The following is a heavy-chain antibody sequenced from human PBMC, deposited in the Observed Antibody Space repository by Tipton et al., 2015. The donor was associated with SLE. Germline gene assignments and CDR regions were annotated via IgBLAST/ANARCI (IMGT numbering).Heavy chain of an antibody. CDR3: ARGIVVTPGYYYYGTDV. D-gene: IGHD4-23*01. Sequence: SLRLSCAASGFTFSSYWMSWVRQAPGKGLEWVANIKQDGSEKYYVDSVKGRFTISVDTSKNQFSLKLSSVTAADTAVYYCARGIVVTPGYYYYGTDVWGQGTTVTVSS. CDR1: GFTFSSYW. CDR2: IKQDGSEK. J-gene: IGHJ6*02. V-gene: IGHV3-7*01.